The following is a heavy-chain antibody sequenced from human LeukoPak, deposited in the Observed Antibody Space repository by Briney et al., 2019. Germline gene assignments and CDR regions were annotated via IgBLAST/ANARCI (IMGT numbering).Heavy chain of an antibody. Sequence: PGGSLRLSCAASGFTFSSFWMTWVRQAPGKGPEWVANIKQDGSEKYYVDSVRGRFTISRDNATNSLYLQMNSLRAEDTAVYYCARDLNYFDYWGQGTLVTVSS. CDR2: IKQDGSEK. CDR3: ARDLNYFDY. J-gene: IGHJ4*02. V-gene: IGHV3-7*01. CDR1: GFTFSSFW.